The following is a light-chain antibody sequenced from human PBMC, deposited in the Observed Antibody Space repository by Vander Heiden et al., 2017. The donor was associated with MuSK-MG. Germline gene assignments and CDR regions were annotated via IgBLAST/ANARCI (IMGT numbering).Light chain of an antibody. V-gene: IGKV4-1*01. CDR1: QSVLYSANNKNY. CDR3: QQYYSTAT. J-gene: IGKJ1*01. Sequence: DIVITQSPDPLAVSLRESATIICMSSQSVLYSANNKNYLDWYQQKPGQPPKLLIYWASHREYGVPDRFSGSGSVKDFTLTSSRRQDEDVAVYYEQQYYSTATFGQGTKVEIK. CDR2: WAS.